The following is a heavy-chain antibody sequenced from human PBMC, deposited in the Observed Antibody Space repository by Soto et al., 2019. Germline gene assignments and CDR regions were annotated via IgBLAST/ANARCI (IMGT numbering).Heavy chain of an antibody. CDR3: AKDFHPGYSSGWSYGMDV. D-gene: IGHD6-19*01. J-gene: IGHJ6*02. CDR1: GFTFSSYG. V-gene: IGHV3-30*18. CDR2: ISYDGSNK. Sequence: GGSLRLSCAASGFTFSSYGMHWVRQAPGKGLEWVAVISYDGSNKYYADSVKGRFTISRDNSKNTLYLQMNSLRAEDTAVYYCAKDFHPGYSSGWSYGMDVWGQGTTVTVSS.